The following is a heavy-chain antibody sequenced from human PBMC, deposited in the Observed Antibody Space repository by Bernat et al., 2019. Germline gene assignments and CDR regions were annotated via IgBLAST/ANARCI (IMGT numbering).Heavy chain of an antibody. CDR3: AKGRERPRYYYGMDV. CDR1: GFTFSSYA. CDR2: ISGSGSST. V-gene: IGHV3-23*01. Sequence: EVQLLESGGGLVQPGGSLRLSCAASGFTFSSYAMSWVRQAPGKGLEWVPGISGSGSSTYYAESVKGRFTISRDNSKNTLYLQMNSLRAEDTAVYYCAKGRERPRYYYGMDVWGQGTTVTVSS. D-gene: IGHD1-1*01. J-gene: IGHJ6*02.